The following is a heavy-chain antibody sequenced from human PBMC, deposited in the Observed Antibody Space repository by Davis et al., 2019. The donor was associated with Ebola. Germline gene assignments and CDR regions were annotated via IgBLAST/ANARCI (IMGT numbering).Heavy chain of an antibody. CDR3: AKESSSGWYFDL. V-gene: IGHV3-11*01. J-gene: IGHJ2*01. CDR1: GFTFSDYY. D-gene: IGHD6-6*01. Sequence: PGGSLRLSCAASGFTFSDYYMSWIRQAPGKGLEWVSYISSSGSTIYYADSVKGRFTISRDNAKNSLYLQMNSLRAEDMALYYCAKESSSGWYFDLWGRGTLVTVPS. CDR2: ISSSGSTI.